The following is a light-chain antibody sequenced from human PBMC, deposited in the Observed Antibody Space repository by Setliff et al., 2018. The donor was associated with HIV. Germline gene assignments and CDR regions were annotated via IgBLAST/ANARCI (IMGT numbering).Light chain of an antibody. CDR2: DVS. CDR1: SSDIVIYNF. Sequence: QSALTQPASVSGSPGQSITISCTGTSSDIVIYNFVSWYQHHPGKAPKLIIYDVSNRPSGVSNRFSGSKSGNTASLTISGLQAEDEADYYCSSYTSSSTLVFGTGTKVTV. CDR3: SSYTSSSTLV. J-gene: IGLJ1*01. V-gene: IGLV2-14*03.